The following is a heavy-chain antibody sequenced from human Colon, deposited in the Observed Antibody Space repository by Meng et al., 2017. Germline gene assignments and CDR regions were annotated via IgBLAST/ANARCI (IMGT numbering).Heavy chain of an antibody. Sequence: QVHLHESGPGLGRPSDDLSLVCTVSGGSIKSGGYHWSWVRQHPGKGLEYIGFKSDSGTTDYNPSLRSRVSISEIGSSKNQFSLTLRSVTAADTATYFCARDTLYGTDYWGQGVLVTVSS. CDR2: KSDSGTT. J-gene: IGHJ4*02. V-gene: IGHV4-31*03. CDR1: GGSIKSGGYH. CDR3: ARDTLYGTDY. D-gene: IGHD4-17*01.